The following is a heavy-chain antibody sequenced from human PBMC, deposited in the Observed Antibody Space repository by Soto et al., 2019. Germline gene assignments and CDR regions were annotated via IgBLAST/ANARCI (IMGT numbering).Heavy chain of an antibody. CDR3: AVRGYTSGHVDFDF. V-gene: IGHV3-23*01. CDR1: GFINYA. J-gene: IGHJ4*02. Sequence: EVQLLQSGGGLVQPGGSLRLSCAAPGFINYAMSWVRRTPGRGLEWVSAINGRGDGTNYADSVQGRFSISKDSSNNTLYLHMHSLRAEDTAVYYCAVRGYTSGHVDFDFWGQGTLVTVSS. CDR2: INGRGDGT. D-gene: IGHD5-12*01.